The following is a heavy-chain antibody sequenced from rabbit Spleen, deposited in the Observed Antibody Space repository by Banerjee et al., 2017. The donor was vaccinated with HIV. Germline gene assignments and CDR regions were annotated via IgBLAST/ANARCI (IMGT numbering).Heavy chain of an antibody. CDR3: ARDPYVINRGYDTNGL. J-gene: IGHJ4*01. Sequence: QEQLEEFGGGLVQPEGSLTLTCTASGFSFSSSYYMCWVRQAPGKGLEWIACIRGGSSDITYYASWVNGRFTISKTSSTTVTLQMTSLTAADTATYFCARDPYVINRGYDTNGLWGPGTLVTVS. CDR2: IRGGSSDIT. V-gene: IGHV1S45*01. D-gene: IGHD1-1*01. CDR1: GFSFSSSYY.